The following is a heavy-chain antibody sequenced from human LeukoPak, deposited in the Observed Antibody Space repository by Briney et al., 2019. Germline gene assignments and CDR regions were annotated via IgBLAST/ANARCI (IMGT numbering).Heavy chain of an antibody. CDR1: GFTVSDNY. D-gene: IGHD2-8*02. CDR2: IYSGGTI. CDR3: AKDITGNYWYFDL. V-gene: IGHV3-53*05. Sequence: PGGSLRLSCAASGFTVSDNYMSWVRQAPGKGLEWVSVIYSGGTIYYADSVKGRFTISRDNSKNTLYLQMNSLRAEDTALYYCAKDITGNYWYFDLWGRGTLVTVSS. J-gene: IGHJ2*01.